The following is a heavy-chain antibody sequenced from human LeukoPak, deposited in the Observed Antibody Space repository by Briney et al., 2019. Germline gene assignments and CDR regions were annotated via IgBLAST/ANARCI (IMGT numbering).Heavy chain of an antibody. CDR3: ARGDKYYYDSSGYWDNWFDP. V-gene: IGHV4-4*09. D-gene: IGHD3-22*01. CDR2: IYTSGSS. CDR1: GGSIRSYY. J-gene: IGHJ5*02. Sequence: SETLSLTCTVSGGSIRSYYWSWIRQPPGKGLEWIGYIYTSGSSNYNPSLKSRVTISVDTSKNQFSLKLSSVTAADTAVYYCARGDKYYYDSSGYWDNWFDPWGQGTLVTVSS.